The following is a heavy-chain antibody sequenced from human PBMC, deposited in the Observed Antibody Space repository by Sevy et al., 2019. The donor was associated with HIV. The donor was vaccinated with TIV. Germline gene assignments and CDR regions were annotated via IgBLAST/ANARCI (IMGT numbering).Heavy chain of an antibody. Sequence: GGSLRLSCAASGFTFSSYAMSWVRQAPGKGLEWVSAISGSGGSTYYADSVKGRFTISRDNSKNTLYLQMNSLRAEDTAVYYCAKESGEYDSSGYYHDAFDIWGQGTMVTVSS. V-gene: IGHV3-23*01. CDR1: GFTFSSYA. J-gene: IGHJ3*02. CDR2: ISGSGGST. D-gene: IGHD3-22*01. CDR3: AKESGEYDSSGYYHDAFDI.